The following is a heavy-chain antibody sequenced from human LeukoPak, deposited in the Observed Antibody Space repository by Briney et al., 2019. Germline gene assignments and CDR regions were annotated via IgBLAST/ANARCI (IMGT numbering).Heavy chain of an antibody. Sequence: GGSLRLSCAASGFTFSDYYMSWIRQAPGRGLEWVSYSSTSGGFRYYADSVKGRFTISRDNTKRTVYLQMDRLRVEDSALYYCAREWDSGTYRYFDFWGQGTLVTVSS. CDR1: GFTFSDYY. CDR3: AREWDSGTYRYFDF. J-gene: IGHJ4*02. D-gene: IGHD1-26*01. CDR2: SSTSGGFR. V-gene: IGHV3-11*04.